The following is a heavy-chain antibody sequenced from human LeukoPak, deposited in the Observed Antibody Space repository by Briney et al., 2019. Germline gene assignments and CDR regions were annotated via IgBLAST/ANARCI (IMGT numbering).Heavy chain of an antibody. J-gene: IGHJ5*02. CDR1: GYTFTGYY. CDR2: INPSGGST. D-gene: IGHD3-22*01. V-gene: IGHV1-46*01. CDR3: ARDLYDSSGYYLGWWFDP. Sequence: ASVKVSCKASGYTFTGYYMHWVRQAPGQGLEWMGIINPSGGSTSYAQKLQGRVTMTTDTSTSTAYMELRSLRSDDTAVYYCARDLYDSSGYYLGWWFDPWGQGTLVTVSS.